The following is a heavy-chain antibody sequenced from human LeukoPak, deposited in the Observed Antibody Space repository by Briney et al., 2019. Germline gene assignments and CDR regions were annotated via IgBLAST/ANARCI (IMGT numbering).Heavy chain of an antibody. CDR3: ARGYYDSSGYYYAY. CDR1: GFTFSSYA. Sequence: GGSLRLSCAASGFTFSSYAMHWVRQAPGKGLEWVAVISYDGSNKYYADSVKGRSTIPRDNSKNTLYLQMNSLRAEDTAVYYCARGYYDSSGYYYAYWGQGTLVTVSS. J-gene: IGHJ4*02. D-gene: IGHD3-22*01. V-gene: IGHV3-30-3*01. CDR2: ISYDGSNK.